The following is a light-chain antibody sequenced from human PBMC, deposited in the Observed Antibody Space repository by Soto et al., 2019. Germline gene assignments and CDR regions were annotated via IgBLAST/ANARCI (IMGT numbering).Light chain of an antibody. CDR3: ASWDSSLTGGV. CDR2: EDN. J-gene: IGLJ2*01. V-gene: IGLV1-51*02. CDR1: SPNIGINI. Sequence: QSVLTQPPSVSAAPGQKVTISCSGSSPNIGINIVSWYQQLPGTAPKLLIYEDNKRPSGIPDRFSGSKSGTSATLGITGLQTGDEAEYYCASWDSSLTGGVFGGGTKLTVL.